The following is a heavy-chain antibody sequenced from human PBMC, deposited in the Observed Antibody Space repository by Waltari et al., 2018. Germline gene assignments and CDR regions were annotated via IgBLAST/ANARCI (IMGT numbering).Heavy chain of an antibody. V-gene: IGHV4-4*09. Sequence: QVQLQESGPGLVKPSETLSLTCTVSGMSLSTSYWSWNRQPPGKGLEWIGFISSSGDTKHNPTLRGRVTLSLDTSKNQFFLNLGSVTAADTAVYYCARTSRDLADWGQGTPVTVSS. CDR1: GMSLSTSY. CDR3: ARTSRDLAD. CDR2: ISSSGDT. J-gene: IGHJ4*02.